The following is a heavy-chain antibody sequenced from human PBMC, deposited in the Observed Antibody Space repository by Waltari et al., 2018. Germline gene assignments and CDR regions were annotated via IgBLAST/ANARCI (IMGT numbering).Heavy chain of an antibody. CDR3: ARGGIAVAGSYWYFDL. D-gene: IGHD6-19*01. J-gene: IGHJ2*01. CDR1: GSTVRTNY. Sequence: VQLVETGGGWIHPGGPLRPSRAASGSTVRTNYMGWVRLAPGKGLSLLDVIYSGGSPYYADSVQGRFTISRENSKNTLYLQMNSLGAEDTAVYYCARGGIAVAGSYWYFDLWGRGTLVTVSS. CDR2: IYSGGSP. V-gene: IGHV3-53*02.